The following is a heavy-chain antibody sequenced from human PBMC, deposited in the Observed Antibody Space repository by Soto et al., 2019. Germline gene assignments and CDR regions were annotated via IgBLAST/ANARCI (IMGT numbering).Heavy chain of an antibody. Sequence: EVALLESGGGLVQPGGSLRLSCEVSGVAFSFYSMSWVRQAPGKGLEWVASISGNGATTYYAASGKGRFTFSRDNSKNTVHLQMDSLRPEDSALYFCARDKDSSYFPPPYFFDSWGQGLRVTVSS. D-gene: IGHD1-26*01. CDR2: ISGNGATT. J-gene: IGHJ4*02. CDR3: ARDKDSSYFPPPYFFDS. CDR1: GVAFSFYS. V-gene: IGHV3-23*01.